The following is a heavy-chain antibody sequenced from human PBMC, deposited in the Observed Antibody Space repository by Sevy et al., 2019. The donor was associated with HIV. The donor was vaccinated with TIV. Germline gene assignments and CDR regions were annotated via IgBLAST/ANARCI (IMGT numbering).Heavy chain of an antibody. D-gene: IGHD3-22*01. CDR1: GYTFTSYG. J-gene: IGHJ4*02. V-gene: IGHV1-18*01. CDR2: ISAYNGNT. Sequence: ASVKVSCEASGYTFTSYGIIWVRQAPGQGLEWMGWISAYNGNTNYAQRLQGRVTMTPDTSTSTAYMELTSLRSDDTAVYYCARRPRKYYDSSGYYYPPSYWGQGTLVTVSS. CDR3: ARRPRKYYDSSGYYYPPSY.